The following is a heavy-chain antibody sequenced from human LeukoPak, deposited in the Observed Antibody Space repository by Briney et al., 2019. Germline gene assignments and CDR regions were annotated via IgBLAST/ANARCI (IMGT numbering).Heavy chain of an antibody. V-gene: IGHV3-23*01. CDR2: ISASGDYT. CDR3: AKGGTGYYVFDY. J-gene: IGHJ4*02. Sequence: GGSLRLSCAASGFTFSNFAMSWVRQAPGKGLEWISGISASGDYTCQADSVKGRFTISRENSKNTLYLQMNSLRAEDTAVYYCAKGGTGYYVFDYWGQGTLVTVSS. D-gene: IGHD3-22*01. CDR1: GFTFSNFA.